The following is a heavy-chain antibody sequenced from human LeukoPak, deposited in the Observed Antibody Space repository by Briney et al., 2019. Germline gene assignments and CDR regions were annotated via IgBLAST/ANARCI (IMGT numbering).Heavy chain of an antibody. CDR1: GDSSRITTFY. D-gene: IGHD4/OR15-4a*01. CDR3: VRAALGVPDYYFDY. Sequence: KPSETLSLTCTVSGDSSRITTFYWGWVRQTPEKGLEWIGSIYYSGRTQYKSSLKSRVLISIDTSKNQFSLKLSSVTAADTAVYYCVRAALGVPDYYFDYWGQGTLVIVSS. V-gene: IGHV4-39*07. J-gene: IGHJ4*02. CDR2: IYYSGRT.